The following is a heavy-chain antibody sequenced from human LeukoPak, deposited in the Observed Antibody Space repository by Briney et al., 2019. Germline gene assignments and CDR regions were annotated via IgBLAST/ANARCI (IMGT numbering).Heavy chain of an antibody. CDR2: IYYSGST. J-gene: IGHJ4*02. Sequence: KPSETLSLTCTVSGGSISSSYWSWIRQPPGKGLEWIGYIYYSGSTNYNPSLKSRVTISVDTSKNQFSRKLTSVTAADTAVYYCTRGDSFDYWGQGTLVTVSS. CDR1: GGSISSSY. V-gene: IGHV4-59*01. CDR3: TRGDSFDY.